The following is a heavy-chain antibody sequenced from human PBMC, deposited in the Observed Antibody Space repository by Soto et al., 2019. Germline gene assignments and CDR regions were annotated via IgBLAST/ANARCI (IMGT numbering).Heavy chain of an antibody. D-gene: IGHD2-15*01. V-gene: IGHV5-51*01. CDR3: ARPRYPGRGYYGMDV. Sequence: PGESLNISCKGSGYSFTSYWIGWVRQMPGKGLECMGIIYPGDSDTRYSPSFQGQVTISADKSISTAYLQWSSLKASDTAMYYCARPRYPGRGYYGMDVWGQGTTVTVSS. J-gene: IGHJ6*02. CDR2: IYPGDSDT. CDR1: GYSFTSYW.